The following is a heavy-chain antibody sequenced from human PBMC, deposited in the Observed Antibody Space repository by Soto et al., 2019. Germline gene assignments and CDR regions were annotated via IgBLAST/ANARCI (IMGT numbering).Heavy chain of an antibody. D-gene: IGHD4-17*01. CDR1: GGSISSYY. CDR3: ARDYGGNSDY. Sequence: QVQLQESGPGLVKPSETLSLTCTVSGGSISSYYWSWIRQPPGKGLEWIGYIYYSGSTNYNPSLKSRVTISVDTSKNQFSLKLSSVTAADMAVYYCARDYGGNSDYWGQGTLVTVSS. V-gene: IGHV4-59*01. CDR2: IYYSGST. J-gene: IGHJ4*02.